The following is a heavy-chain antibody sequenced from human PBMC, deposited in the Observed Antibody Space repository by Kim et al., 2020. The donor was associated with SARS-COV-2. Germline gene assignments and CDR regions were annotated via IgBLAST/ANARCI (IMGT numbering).Heavy chain of an antibody. V-gene: IGHV4-39*07. J-gene: IGHJ4*02. CDR3: AREKSSGWYSGSYNY. Sequence: PSLKRRVTISVDTSKHQFSLKLSSVTAADTAVYYCAREKSSGWYSGSYNYWGQGTLVTVSS. D-gene: IGHD1-26*01.